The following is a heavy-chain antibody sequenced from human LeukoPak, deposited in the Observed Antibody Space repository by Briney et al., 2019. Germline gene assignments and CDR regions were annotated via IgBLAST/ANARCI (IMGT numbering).Heavy chain of an antibody. V-gene: IGHV4-39*07. CDR2: IYYSGST. CDR1: GGSISSSSYY. CDR3: ATVVVVTAANWFDP. D-gene: IGHD2-21*02. J-gene: IGHJ5*02. Sequence: SETLSLTCTVSGGSISSSSYYWGWIRQPPGKGLEWIGSIYYSGSTYYNPSLKSRVTISVDTSKNQFSLKLSSVTAADTAVYYCATVVVVTAANWFDPWGQGTLVTVSS.